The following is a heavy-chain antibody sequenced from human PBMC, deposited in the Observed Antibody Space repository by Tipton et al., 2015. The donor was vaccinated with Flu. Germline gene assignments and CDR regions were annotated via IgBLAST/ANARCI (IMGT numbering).Heavy chain of an antibody. CDR2: IYDSGIT. D-gene: IGHD2-21*01. CDR3: ARGPPGPSIRAYYFDI. J-gene: IGHJ4*02. Sequence: TLSLTCTVSGGSISSEDYYWSWIRQHPGKGLEWIGYIYDSGITYYNPSLSSRVVISIDTSKNQFYLRLSSVTAADTAVYYCARGPPGPSIRAYYFDIWGQGALVTVSS. V-gene: IGHV4-31*03. CDR1: GGSISSEDYY.